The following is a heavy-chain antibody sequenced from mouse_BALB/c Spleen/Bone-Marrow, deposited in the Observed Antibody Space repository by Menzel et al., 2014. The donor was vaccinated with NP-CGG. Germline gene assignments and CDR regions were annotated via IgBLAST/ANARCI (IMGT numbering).Heavy chain of an antibody. Sequence: EVKLMESGGGLVQPGGSLKLSCATSGFTFSDYYMYWVRQTPEKRLEWVAYISNGGGSTYYPDTVKGRYTISRDNTKNTLYLQMSRLKSGDTAMYYCASTYYGNPFAYWGQGTLVTVSA. V-gene: IGHV5-12*02. CDR3: ASTYYGNPFAY. D-gene: IGHD2-10*01. CDR2: ISNGGGST. CDR1: GFTFSDYY. J-gene: IGHJ3*01.